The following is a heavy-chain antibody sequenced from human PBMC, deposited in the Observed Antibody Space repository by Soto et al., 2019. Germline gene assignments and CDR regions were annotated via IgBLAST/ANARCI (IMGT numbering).Heavy chain of an antibody. V-gene: IGHV3-30-3*01. D-gene: IGHD3-16*01. Sequence: QVQLVESGGGVVQWGGSVRLSCTASGFTFNSHTMHWVRQAPGEGLEWVAVISYDGSYKFYADSVKGRFTISRGNSKSTLYLTMTRLRAAGKATYYGARAGLTAFGRITPWNVDVWGQGTTLPVS. CDR2: ISYDGSYK. CDR3: ARAGLTAFGRITPWNVDV. J-gene: IGHJ6*02. CDR1: GFTFNSHT.